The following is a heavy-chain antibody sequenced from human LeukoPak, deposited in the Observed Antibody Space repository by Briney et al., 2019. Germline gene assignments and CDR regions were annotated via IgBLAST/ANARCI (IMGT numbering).Heavy chain of an antibody. Sequence: PGGSLRLSCAASGFTFTTYWMTWVRQAPGKGLEWVASIKRDGSAKQYAGFVKGRFTISRDNAKNSVYLQMNSLRPDDTALYYCARVDTSMSKDAFDLWGQGTMVTVSS. CDR1: GFTFTTYW. CDR2: IKRDGSAK. J-gene: IGHJ3*01. V-gene: IGHV3-7*03. D-gene: IGHD5-18*01. CDR3: ARVDTSMSKDAFDL.